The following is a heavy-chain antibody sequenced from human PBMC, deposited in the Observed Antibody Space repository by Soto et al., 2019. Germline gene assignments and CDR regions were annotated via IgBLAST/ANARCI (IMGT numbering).Heavy chain of an antibody. J-gene: IGHJ4*02. CDR3: ARDHPPLDYYGSGSLDY. CDR2: ISAYNGNT. CDR1: GYTFTSDG. V-gene: IGHV1-18*01. D-gene: IGHD3-10*01. Sequence: ASVKVSCKASGYTFTSDGISWVRQAPGQGLEWMGWISAYNGNTNYAQKLQGRVTMTTDTSTSTAYMELRSLRSDDTAVYYCARDHPPLDYYGSGSLDYWGQGTLVTVSS.